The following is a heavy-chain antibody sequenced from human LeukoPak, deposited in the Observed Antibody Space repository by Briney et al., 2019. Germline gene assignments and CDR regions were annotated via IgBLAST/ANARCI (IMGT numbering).Heavy chain of an antibody. CDR1: GGTFSSYA. CDR3: VRGWRFGEQGFDY. Sequence: SVKVSCKASGGTFSSYAISWVRQAPGQGLEWMGGIIPIFGTANYAQKFQGRVTITADESTSTAYMELSSLRSEDTAVYYCVRGWRFGEQGFDYWGQGTLVTVSS. V-gene: IGHV1-69*13. J-gene: IGHJ4*02. CDR2: IIPIFGTA. D-gene: IGHD3-10*01.